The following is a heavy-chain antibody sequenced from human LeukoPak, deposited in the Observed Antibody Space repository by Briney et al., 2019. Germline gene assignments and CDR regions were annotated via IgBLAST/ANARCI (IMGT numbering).Heavy chain of an antibody. Sequence: GASVKVSCKASGDTFSSYAISWVRQAPGQGLEWMGGIIPIFGTANYAQKFQGRVTITADESTSTAYMELSSLRSEDTAVYYCARDTCSGGSCYRTDAFDIWGQGTMVTVSS. CDR1: GDTFSSYA. D-gene: IGHD2-15*01. V-gene: IGHV1-69*01. CDR3: ARDTCSGGSCYRTDAFDI. CDR2: IIPIFGTA. J-gene: IGHJ3*02.